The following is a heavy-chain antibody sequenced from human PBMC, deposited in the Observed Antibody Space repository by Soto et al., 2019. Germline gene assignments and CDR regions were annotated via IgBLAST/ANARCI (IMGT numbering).Heavy chain of an antibody. D-gene: IGHD3-3*01. Sequence: ETLSLTCAVYGGSFSGYYWSWIRQPPGKGLEWIGEINHSGSTNYNPSLKSRVTISVDTSKNQFSLKLSSVTAADTAVYYCARGPGDFWSGYHTHFDYWGQGTLVTVSS. V-gene: IGHV4-34*01. J-gene: IGHJ4*02. CDR3: ARGPGDFWSGYHTHFDY. CDR2: INHSGST. CDR1: GGSFSGYY.